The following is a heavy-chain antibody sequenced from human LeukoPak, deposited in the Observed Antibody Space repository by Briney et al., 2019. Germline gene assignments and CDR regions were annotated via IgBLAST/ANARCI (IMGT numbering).Heavy chain of an antibody. V-gene: IGHV4-38-2*01. CDR1: GYSISSGYY. CDR3: ARLTYYYDSSGPY. J-gene: IGHJ4*02. Sequence: KPSETLSLTCAVSGYSISSGYYWGWIRQPPGKGLEGIGNIYHSGSTYYNPSLKSRATISVDTSKNQFSLKLSSVTAADTAVYYCARLTYYYDSSGPYWGQGTLATVSS. CDR2: IYHSGST. D-gene: IGHD3-22*01.